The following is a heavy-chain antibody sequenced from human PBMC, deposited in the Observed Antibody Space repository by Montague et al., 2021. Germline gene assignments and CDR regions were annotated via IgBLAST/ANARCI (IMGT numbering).Heavy chain of an antibody. CDR1: GFTFSSYW. CDR2: IKYDGSRT. CDR3: ARLAFAESLDT. V-gene: IGHV3-74*01. J-gene: IGHJ5*02. Sequence: SLRLSCAASGFTFSSYWMHWVRQAPGKGLVWVSHIKYDGSRTGYADSVKGRFTISRDNAKNTLYLQMNSLRADDTAVYYCARLAFAESLDTWGQGTLVTVSS.